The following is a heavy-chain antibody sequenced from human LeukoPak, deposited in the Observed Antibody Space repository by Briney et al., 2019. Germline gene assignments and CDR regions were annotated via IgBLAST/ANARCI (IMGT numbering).Heavy chain of an antibody. J-gene: IGHJ4*02. CDR1: GYTFSNYG. Sequence: ASVKVSCKASGYTFSNYGVTWVRQAPGQGLEWMGWISVYTGYTNYAQNFQGRVTMTTDTSTNTAYMELRSLTSDDTAVYFCARDGGYFDWPRPRPGKYYFDYWGQGALVTVTS. V-gene: IGHV1-18*01. CDR2: ISVYTGYT. CDR3: ARDGGYFDWPRPRPGKYYFDY. D-gene: IGHD3-9*01.